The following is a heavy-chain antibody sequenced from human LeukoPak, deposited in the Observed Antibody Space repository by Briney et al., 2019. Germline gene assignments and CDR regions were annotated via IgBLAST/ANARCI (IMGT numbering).Heavy chain of an antibody. CDR1: GFSAGTSGGG. J-gene: IGHJ4*02. V-gene: IGHV2-5*02. CDR3: AHTISGVGSFDY. D-gene: IGHD6-25*01. Sequence: SGPTLVKRTQTLTLTCSLAGFSAGTSGGGMGWIRQPPGKALEWLALIFWDDDKRYSPSLKSTLTITKDTSNNQVVLTVTNMGPVDTSTYYCAHTISGVGSFDYWGQGTLVTASS. CDR2: IFWDDDK.